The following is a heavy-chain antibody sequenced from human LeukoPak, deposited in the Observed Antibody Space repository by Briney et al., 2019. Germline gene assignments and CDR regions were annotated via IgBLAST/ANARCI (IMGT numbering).Heavy chain of an antibody. D-gene: IGHD6-6*01. CDR1: GYTFTSYY. J-gene: IGHJ4*02. CDR2: INPSGGST. CDR3: ARDWGEYSSSSGDLWPFDY. Sequence: ASVKVSCKASGYTFTSYYMHWVRQAPGQGLEWMGIINPSGGSTSYAQKFQGRVTMTRDMSTSTVYMELSSLRSEDTAVYYCARDWGEYSSSSGDLWPFDYWGQGTLVTVSS. V-gene: IGHV1-46*01.